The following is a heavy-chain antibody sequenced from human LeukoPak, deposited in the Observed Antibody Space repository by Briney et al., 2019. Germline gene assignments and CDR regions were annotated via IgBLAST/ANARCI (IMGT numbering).Heavy chain of an antibody. CDR3: AKYYYDSSGYYDAAPLDS. J-gene: IGHJ4*02. Sequence: PGGSLRLSCAASGFTFSTYAMSWVRQAPGRVVEWVSSISDNAYTTYYADSVRGRFTISRDNYNNTLYLQMIGLRAEDTAIYFCAKYYYDSSGYYDAAPLDSWGQGPPVTVFS. CDR2: ISDNAYTT. D-gene: IGHD3-22*01. V-gene: IGHV3-23*01. CDR1: GFTFSTYA.